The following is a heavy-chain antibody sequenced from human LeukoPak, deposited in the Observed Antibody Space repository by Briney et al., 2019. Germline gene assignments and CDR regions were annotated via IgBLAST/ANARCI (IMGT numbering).Heavy chain of an antibody. D-gene: IGHD7-27*01. Sequence: GGSLRLSCAASGFTFSSYAMSWVRQAPGKGLEWVSAISGSGGTPHYADSVKGRFTISRDNSKNTLYLQMNSLRAEDTAVYYCARDYGDSEIDYWGQGTLVTVSS. J-gene: IGHJ4*02. V-gene: IGHV3-23*01. CDR1: GFTFSSYA. CDR2: ISGSGGTP. CDR3: ARDYGDSEIDY.